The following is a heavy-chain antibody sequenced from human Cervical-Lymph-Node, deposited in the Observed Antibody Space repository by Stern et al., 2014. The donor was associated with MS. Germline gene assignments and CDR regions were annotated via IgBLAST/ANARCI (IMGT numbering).Heavy chain of an antibody. V-gene: IGHV2-5*02. J-gene: IGHJ4*02. CDR3: AHRTAGPFDY. Sequence: ASGPALVKPTQTLTLTCTFSGFSLSTSGLGVGWIRQPPGEALEWLAYIYWDDQKRYSPSLKSRLTITKDTSKNQVVLTLTNVDPVDTATYYCAHRTAGPFDYWGQGTLVTVSS. CDR1: GFSLSTSGLG. CDR2: IYWDDQK.